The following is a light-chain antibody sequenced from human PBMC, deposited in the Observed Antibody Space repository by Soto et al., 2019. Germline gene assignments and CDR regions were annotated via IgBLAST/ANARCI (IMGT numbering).Light chain of an antibody. J-gene: IGKJ1*01. Sequence: IVLTQSPGTLSLSPGERATLSCRTSQSTSSSYLAWYQQKPGRAPRLLIYTASTRATDIPDRFSGSGSGTDFTLTISRLEPEDVAVYYCQQYGSSPWAFGQGTKVDIK. CDR2: TAS. CDR1: QSTSSSY. V-gene: IGKV3-20*01. CDR3: QQYGSSPWA.